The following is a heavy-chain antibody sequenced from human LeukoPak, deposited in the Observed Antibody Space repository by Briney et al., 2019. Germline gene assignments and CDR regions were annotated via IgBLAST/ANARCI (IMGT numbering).Heavy chain of an antibody. Sequence: PGGSLRLSCAASGFTFSSTYMSWVRQAPGKGLEWVANIKEDGSEKYYVDSVKGRFTISRDNAKSSLYLQMNSLRAEDTALYYCATPADDYWGQGNLVTVSS. CDR2: IKEDGSEK. CDR1: GFTFSSTY. CDR3: ATPADDY. V-gene: IGHV3-7*01. J-gene: IGHJ4*02.